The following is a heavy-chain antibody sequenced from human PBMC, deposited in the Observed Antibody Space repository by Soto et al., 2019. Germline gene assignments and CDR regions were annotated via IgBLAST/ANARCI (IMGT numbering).Heavy chain of an antibody. D-gene: IGHD3-10*01. CDR2: IWYDGSNK. Sequence: VGSLRLSCAASGFTFSSYGMHWVRRAPGKGLEWVAVIWYDGSNKYYADSVKGRFTISRDNSKNTLYLQMNSLRAEDTAVYYCARGVMPSMVRGVIHNYYYGMDVWGQGTTVTVSS. V-gene: IGHV3-33*01. J-gene: IGHJ6*02. CDR3: ARGVMPSMVRGVIHNYYYGMDV. CDR1: GFTFSSYG.